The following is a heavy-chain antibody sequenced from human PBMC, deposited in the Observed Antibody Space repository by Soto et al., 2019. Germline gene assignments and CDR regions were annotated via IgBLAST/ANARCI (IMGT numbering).Heavy chain of an antibody. Sequence: SGPTLVNPTQTLTLTCTFSGFSLSTSGMCVSWIRQPPGKALEWPALIDWDDDKYYSTSLKTRLTISKDTSKNQVVLTVTNMDPVDTATYYCARTDSSSEAYYYYGMDVWGQGTTVTVSS. CDR1: GFSLSTSGMC. J-gene: IGHJ6*02. CDR2: IDWDDDK. V-gene: IGHV2-70*01. D-gene: IGHD6-6*01. CDR3: ARTDSSSEAYYYYGMDV.